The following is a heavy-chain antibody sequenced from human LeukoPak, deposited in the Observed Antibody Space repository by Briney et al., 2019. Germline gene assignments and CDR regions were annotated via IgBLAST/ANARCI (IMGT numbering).Heavy chain of an antibody. D-gene: IGHD5-24*01. Sequence: SETLSLTCAVYGGSFSGYYWSWIRQPPGKGLDWIGEINHSGSTNYNPSLKSRVTISVDTSKNQFSLKLSSVTAADTAVYYCARGRDGYNFGSGFYYFDYWGQGTLVTVSS. CDR1: GGSFSGYY. CDR2: INHSGST. V-gene: IGHV4-34*01. J-gene: IGHJ4*02. CDR3: ARGRDGYNFGSGFYYFDY.